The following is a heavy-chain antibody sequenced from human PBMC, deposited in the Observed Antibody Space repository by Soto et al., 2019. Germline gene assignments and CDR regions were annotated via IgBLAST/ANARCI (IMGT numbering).Heavy chain of an antibody. CDR2: IRSKGYGGTT. CDR3: ASLTSWSQEYYYDMDV. D-gene: IGHD2-2*01. V-gene: IGHV3-49*03. Sequence: GGSLRLSCTGSGFTFGDFGMSWFRQAPGKGLEWLSFIRSKGYGGTTESAASVRGRFITSRDDSKSIAYLQMNSLKTEDTAVYYCASLTSWSQEYYYDMDVWGQGTTVTVSS. J-gene: IGHJ6*02. CDR1: GFTFGDFG.